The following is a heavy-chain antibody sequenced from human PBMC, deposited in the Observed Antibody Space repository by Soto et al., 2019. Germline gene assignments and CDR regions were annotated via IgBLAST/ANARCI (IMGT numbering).Heavy chain of an antibody. Sequence: QVQLVQSGAEVKKPGSSVKVSCKASGGTFSSYAISWVRQAPGQGLEWMGGIIPIFGTANYAQKFQGRVTITADESTSTAYLELSSLRSEYTAVYYCARVGLAYCGGDCYAGAFDIWGQGTMVTVSS. CDR1: GGTFSSYA. CDR3: ARVGLAYCGGDCYAGAFDI. V-gene: IGHV1-69*01. J-gene: IGHJ3*02. CDR2: IIPIFGTA. D-gene: IGHD2-21*02.